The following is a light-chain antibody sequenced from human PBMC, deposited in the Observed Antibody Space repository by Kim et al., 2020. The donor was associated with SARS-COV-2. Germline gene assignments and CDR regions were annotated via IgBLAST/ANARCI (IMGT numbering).Light chain of an antibody. Sequence: ITYSCPGCSSNSGAGYDVHWYQQLTGTAPKLLIYVNNIRPSGVPDQFSGSKSGTSASLAITGLQAEDEAHYYCQSYDNSLSGWIFGGGTQLTVL. CDR2: VNN. CDR1: SSNSGAGYD. J-gene: IGLJ2*01. V-gene: IGLV1-40*01. CDR3: QSYDNSLSGWI.